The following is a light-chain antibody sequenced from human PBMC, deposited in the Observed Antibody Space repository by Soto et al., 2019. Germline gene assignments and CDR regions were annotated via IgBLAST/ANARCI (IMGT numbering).Light chain of an antibody. CDR3: CSYAGSYTVV. CDR2: DVS. CDR1: SSDVGGYKY. Sequence: QSVLTQPRSVSGSPGQSVTISCTGTSSDVGGYKYVSWYQHHPGKAPKLMIHDVSKRPSGVPDRFSGSKSGNAASLTISGLQAEDEADYYCCSYAGSYTVVFGGGTKVTVL. J-gene: IGLJ2*01. V-gene: IGLV2-11*01.